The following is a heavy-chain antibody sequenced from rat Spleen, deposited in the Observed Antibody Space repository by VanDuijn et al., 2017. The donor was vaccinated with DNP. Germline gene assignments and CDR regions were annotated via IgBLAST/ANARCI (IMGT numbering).Heavy chain of an antibody. D-gene: IGHD1-3*01. CDR1: GFSLTNHH. J-gene: IGHJ2*01. CDR3: TRRTVAAGYFDY. Sequence: QVQLRESGPGLVQPSQTLSLACTVSGFSLTNHHVHWVRQPPGKGLEWIAAISSGGSTYYNSALKSRLSISRDTSRSQVFLKMNSLQTEDTAIYFCTRRTVAAGYFDYWGQGVMVTVSS. V-gene: IGHV2-6*01. CDR2: ISSGGST.